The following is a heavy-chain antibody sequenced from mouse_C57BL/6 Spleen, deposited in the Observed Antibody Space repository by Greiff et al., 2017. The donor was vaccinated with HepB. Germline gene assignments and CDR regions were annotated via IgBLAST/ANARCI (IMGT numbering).Heavy chain of an antibody. CDR1: GFTFSDYG. J-gene: IGHJ3*01. CDR3: ARPSYYDYFWFAY. Sequence: EVHLVESGGGLVKPGGSLKLSCAASGFTFSDYGMHWVRQAPEKGLEWVAYISSGSSTIYYADTVKGRFTISRDNAKNTLFLQMTSLRSEDTAMYYCARPSYYDYFWFAYWGQVTLVTVSA. D-gene: IGHD2-4*01. CDR2: ISSGSSTI. V-gene: IGHV5-17*01.